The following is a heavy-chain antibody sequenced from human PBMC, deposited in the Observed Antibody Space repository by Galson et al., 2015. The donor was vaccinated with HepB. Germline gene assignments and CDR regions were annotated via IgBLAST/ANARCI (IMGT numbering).Heavy chain of an antibody. D-gene: IGHD2-2*01. J-gene: IGHJ4*02. CDR1: GSSFTNYR. Sequence: QSGAEVKKPGESLRISCKGSGSSFTNYRISWVRQMPGKGLEWMGRIDPSDSYTNYGPSFQGHVTISTDKSISTAYLQWSSLKASDTAMYYCARRRYCSGTSCYYDYWGQGTLVTVSS. CDR2: IDPSDSYT. V-gene: IGHV5-10-1*01. CDR3: ARRRYCSGTSCYYDY.